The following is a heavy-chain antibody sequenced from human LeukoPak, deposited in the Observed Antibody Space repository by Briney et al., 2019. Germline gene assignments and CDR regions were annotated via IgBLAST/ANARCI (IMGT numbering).Heavy chain of an antibody. J-gene: IGHJ4*02. CDR1: GFTFSTYA. V-gene: IGHV3-30*17. CDR3: ARARVRGVSFFAY. Sequence: GGSLRLSCEASGFTFSTYAMHWVRQAPGKGLEWVSEISYDGSNEHYADSVKGRFTISRGKSKNTLYLQMNSLTAEDSAVYYCARARVRGVSFFAYWGQGTLVTVSS. CDR2: ISYDGSNE. D-gene: IGHD2-21*01.